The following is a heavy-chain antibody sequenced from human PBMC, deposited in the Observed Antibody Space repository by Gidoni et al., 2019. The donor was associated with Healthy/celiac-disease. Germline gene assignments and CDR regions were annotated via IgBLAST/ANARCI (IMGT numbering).Heavy chain of an antibody. CDR3: AKDSPDYYGMDV. CDR1: GFTFDDYA. Sequence: EVQLVESGGGLVQPGRSLRLSCAAPGFTFDDYAMHWVRQAPGKGLEWVSGISWNSGSIGYADSVKGRFTISRDNAKNSLYLQMNSLRAEDTALYYCAKDSPDYYGMDVWGQGTTVTVSS. CDR2: ISWNSGSI. V-gene: IGHV3-9*01. J-gene: IGHJ6*02.